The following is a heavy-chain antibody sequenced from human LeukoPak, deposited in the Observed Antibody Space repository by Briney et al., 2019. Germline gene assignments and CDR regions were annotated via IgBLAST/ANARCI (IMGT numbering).Heavy chain of an antibody. J-gene: IGHJ3*02. Sequence: GGSLRLSCAASGFTLSSYWMTCVRQAPGKGLEWVANIEQNEGQKSYVRSGKGRLSISRYNAKNSLYLQMDSLRGEYMAVYYCSVVSDAFDIWGQGTMVTVSS. CDR2: IEQNEGQK. D-gene: IGHD3-22*01. CDR1: GFTLSSYW. CDR3: SVVSDAFDI. V-gene: IGHV3-7*05.